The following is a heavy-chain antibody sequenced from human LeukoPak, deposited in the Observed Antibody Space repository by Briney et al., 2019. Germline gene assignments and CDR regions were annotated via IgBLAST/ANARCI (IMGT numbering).Heavy chain of an antibody. CDR3: ARGVYGDFYFDF. CDR1: GYIFTAYA. V-gene: IGHV1-3*01. J-gene: IGHJ4*02. CDR2: INAGTSKT. D-gene: IGHD4-17*01. Sequence: GASVKVSCKASGYIFTAYAMHWVRQAPGQRPEWMGWINAGTSKTRHSQKFQDRVTITRDTSASTAYMELSSLKSEDTAVYYCARGVYGDFYFDFWGQGTLVTVSS.